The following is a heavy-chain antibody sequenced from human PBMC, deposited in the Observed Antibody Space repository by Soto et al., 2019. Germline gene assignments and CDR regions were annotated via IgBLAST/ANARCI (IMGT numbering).Heavy chain of an antibody. Sequence: SVKVSCKASGGTFSSYAISWVRQAPGQGLEWMGGIIPIFGAANYAQKFQGRVTITADESTSTAYMELSSLRSEDTAVYSCAPSAATHTFDYWGQGTLVTVSS. CDR3: APSAATHTFDY. V-gene: IGHV1-69*13. D-gene: IGHD1-26*01. J-gene: IGHJ4*02. CDR1: GGTFSSYA. CDR2: IIPIFGAA.